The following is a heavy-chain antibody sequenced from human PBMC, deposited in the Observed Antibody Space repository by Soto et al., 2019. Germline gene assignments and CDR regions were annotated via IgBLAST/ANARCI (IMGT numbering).Heavy chain of an antibody. V-gene: IGHV4-30-4*01. CDR2: IYYSGST. D-gene: IGHD3-16*01. CDR1: GGSISSGDYY. Sequence: LFGGSISSGDYYWSWIRQPPGKGLEWIGYIYYSGSTYYNPSLKSRVTISVDTSKNQFSLKLSSVTAADTAVYYCARDVRGSYFDYWGQGTLVTVSS. J-gene: IGHJ4*02. CDR3: ARDVRGSYFDY.